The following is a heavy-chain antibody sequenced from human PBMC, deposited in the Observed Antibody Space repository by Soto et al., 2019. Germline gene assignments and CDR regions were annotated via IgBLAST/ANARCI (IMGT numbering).Heavy chain of an antibody. CDR3: ARAAVVVPAAIPNWFDP. J-gene: IGHJ5*02. CDR1: GDSVSSNSAA. Sequence: CAISGDSVSSNSAAWNWIRQSPSRGLEWLGRTYYRSKWYNDYAVSVKSRITINPDTSKNQFSLQLNSVTPEDTAVYYCARAAVVVPAAIPNWFDPWGQGTLVTVSS. D-gene: IGHD2-2*02. V-gene: IGHV6-1*01. CDR2: TYYRSKWYN.